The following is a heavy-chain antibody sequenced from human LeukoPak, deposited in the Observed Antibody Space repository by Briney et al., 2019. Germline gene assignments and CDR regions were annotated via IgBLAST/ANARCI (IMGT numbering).Heavy chain of an antibody. D-gene: IGHD4-17*01. V-gene: IGHV3-23*01. CDR3: ARGRGGDYVPSRFDY. CDR1: GFTFSSYN. CDR2: ISGSGDNT. Sequence: PGGSLRLSCAASGFTFSSYNFNWVRQAPGKGLEWVSSISGSGDNTYYADSVDGRFIVSRDNTKNTLYLQMNSLRAEDTALYYCARGRGGDYVPSRFDYWGQGTLVTVSS. J-gene: IGHJ4*02.